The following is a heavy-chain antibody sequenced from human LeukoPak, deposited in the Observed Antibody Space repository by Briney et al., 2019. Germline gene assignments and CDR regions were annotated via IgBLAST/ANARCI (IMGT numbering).Heavy chain of an antibody. V-gene: IGHV4-59*01. CDR3: ARDGAVDILTGYGAFDI. CDR2: LYYSGST. D-gene: IGHD3-9*01. CDR1: GASISRYY. J-gene: IGHJ3*02. Sequence: SETLSLTCTVSGASISRYYWSWIRQPPGKGLEWIGYLYYSGSTNYNHSLKSRVTISVDTSKNQFSLKLNSVSAADTAVYYCARDGAVDILTGYGAFDIWGQGTMVTVSS.